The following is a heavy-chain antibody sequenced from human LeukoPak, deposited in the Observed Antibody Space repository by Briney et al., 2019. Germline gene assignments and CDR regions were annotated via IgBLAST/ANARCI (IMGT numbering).Heavy chain of an antibody. CDR3: VKATVTSSYFDYFDP. J-gene: IGHJ4*02. Sequence: GGSLRLSCSASGFSFSICSMHWVRQASGKGLEYVSAISNNGDHTNYADSVKGRFTISRDNSKNTLYLQMSSLRAEDTAVYYCVKATVTSSYFDYFDPWGQGTRVTVSS. V-gene: IGHV3-64D*09. CDR1: GFSFSICS. CDR2: ISNNGDHT. D-gene: IGHD4-17*01.